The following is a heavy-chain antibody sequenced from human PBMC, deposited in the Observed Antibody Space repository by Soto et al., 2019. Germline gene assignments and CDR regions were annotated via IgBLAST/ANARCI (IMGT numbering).Heavy chain of an antibody. D-gene: IGHD3-3*01. CDR3: ARGVGHYYYGMDV. J-gene: IGHJ6*02. Sequence: QVQLVESGGGVVQPGRSLRLSCATSGFSFSSHGMHWVRQAPGKGLEWVSLIWYDGSDKYYADSVKGRFTISRDNSKNTLHLQMDSLRADDTAVYYCARGVGHYYYGMDVWGQGTTVTVSS. CDR1: GFSFSSHG. CDR2: IWYDGSDK. V-gene: IGHV3-33*01.